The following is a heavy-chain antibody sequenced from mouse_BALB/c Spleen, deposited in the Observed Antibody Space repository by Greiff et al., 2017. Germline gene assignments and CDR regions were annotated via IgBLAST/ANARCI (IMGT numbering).Heavy chain of an antibody. V-gene: IGHV1-69*02. CDR3: ARGITARGYFDY. J-gene: IGHJ2*01. Sequence: QVQLQQPGAELVKPGASVKLSCKASGYTFTSYWMHWVKQRPGQGLEWIGEIDPSDSYTNYNQKFKGKATLTVDKSSSTAYMQLSSLTSEDSAVYYSARGITARGYFDYWGQGTTLTVSS. CDR1: GYTFTSYW. CDR2: IDPSDSYT.